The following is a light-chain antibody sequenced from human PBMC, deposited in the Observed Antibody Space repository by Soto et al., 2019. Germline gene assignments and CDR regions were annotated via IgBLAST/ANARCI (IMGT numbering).Light chain of an antibody. V-gene: IGKV1-5*01. CDR1: QSISSW. CDR2: DAS. CDR3: QQYNSYSWT. Sequence: DIQMTQSPSTLSASVGDRVSITCRASQSISSWLAWYQQKPGKAPKLLIYDASSLESGVPSRFSGSGSGTDFTLTISSLQPDDFATYYCQQYNSYSWTFGQGTMVDIK. J-gene: IGKJ1*01.